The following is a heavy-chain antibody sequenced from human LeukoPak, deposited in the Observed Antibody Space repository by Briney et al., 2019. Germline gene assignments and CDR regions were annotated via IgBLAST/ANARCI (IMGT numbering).Heavy chain of an antibody. D-gene: IGHD3-22*01. Sequence: GASVKVSCKASGGTFSSYAISWVRQAPGQGLEWMGGIIPIFGTANYAQKFQGRVTLTTDTSTSTAYMELWSLRSDDTAVYYCARYHSISDHYYFDYWGQGTLVTVSS. CDR3: ARYHSISDHYYFDY. V-gene: IGHV1-69*05. CDR2: IIPIFGTA. CDR1: GGTFSSYA. J-gene: IGHJ4*02.